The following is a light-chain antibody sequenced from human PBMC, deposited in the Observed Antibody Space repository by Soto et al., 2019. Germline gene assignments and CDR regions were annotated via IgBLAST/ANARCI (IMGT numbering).Light chain of an antibody. J-gene: IGLJ2*01. CDR1: TSNIGGNA. CDR2: SNN. Sequence: QSVQTHSPSASGTPGQRVTISCSGSTSNIGGNAVAWYQHVPGTAPKLLIYSNNQRPSGVPDRFSGSKSGTSASLAISGLQSEDEAHYYCATWDDSLDGVVFGEGTKLTVL. V-gene: IGLV1-44*01. CDR3: ATWDDSLDGVV.